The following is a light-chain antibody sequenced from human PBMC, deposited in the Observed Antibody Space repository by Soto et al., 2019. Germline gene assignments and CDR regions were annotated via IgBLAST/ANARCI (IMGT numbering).Light chain of an antibody. CDR2: VNSDGSH. CDR1: SGHSSYA. Sequence: QSVLTQSPSASASLGASVTLTCTLSSGHSSYAIAWHQQQPEKGPRYLMKVNSDGSHTKGHDIPDRFSGSSSGPERYLTISSLQSDDEADYYCQTWGIVGFGGGTKLTVL. V-gene: IGLV4-69*01. CDR3: QTWGIVG. J-gene: IGLJ2*01.